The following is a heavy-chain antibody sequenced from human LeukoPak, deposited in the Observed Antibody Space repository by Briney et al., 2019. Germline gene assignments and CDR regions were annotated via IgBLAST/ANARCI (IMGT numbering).Heavy chain of an antibody. CDR1: GFTFDDYA. CDR2: ISWNSGRI. V-gene: IGHV3-9*01. CDR3: AKDNVRLRSGLGFDY. Sequence: ARSLRLSCAASGFTFDDYAMHWVRQAPGKGLGWVSGISWNSGRIGYADSVKGRFTISRDNAKNSLYLQMNSLRAEDTALYYCAKDNVRLRSGLGFDYWGQGTLVTVSS. D-gene: IGHD3-3*01. J-gene: IGHJ4*02.